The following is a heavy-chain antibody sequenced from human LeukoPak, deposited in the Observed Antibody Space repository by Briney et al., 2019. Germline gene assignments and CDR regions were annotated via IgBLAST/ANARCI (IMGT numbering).Heavy chain of an antibody. CDR1: GGTFSSYA. D-gene: IGHD6-19*01. CDR3: ASESSGWYYSDY. J-gene: IGHJ4*02. CDR2: IIPIFGTA. V-gene: IGHV1-69*05. Sequence: SVKVSCKASGGTFSSYAISWVRQAPGQGLEWMGRIIPIFGTASYAQKFQGRVTITTDESTSTAYMELSSLRSEDTAVYYCASESSGWYYSDYWGQGTLVTVSS.